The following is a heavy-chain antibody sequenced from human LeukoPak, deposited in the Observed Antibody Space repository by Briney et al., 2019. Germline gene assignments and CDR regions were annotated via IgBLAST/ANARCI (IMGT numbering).Heavy chain of an antibody. CDR3: ARDRGAYYYETGY. J-gene: IGHJ4*02. CDR2: IYSGGET. V-gene: IGHV3-66*01. CDR1: GFTVSSKY. D-gene: IGHD3-22*01. Sequence: GGSLRLSCAASGFTVSSKYMNWVRQAPGKGLEWVSVIYSGGETYYADSVKGRFPISRDKSKNTLYLQMNSLRAEDTAVYYCARDRGAYYYETGYWGQGTLVTVSS.